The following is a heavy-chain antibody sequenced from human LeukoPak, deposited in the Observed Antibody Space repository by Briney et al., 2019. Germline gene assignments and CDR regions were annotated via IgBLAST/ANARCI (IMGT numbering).Heavy chain of an antibody. V-gene: IGHV4-59*01. D-gene: IGHD3-16*01. CDR2: IYYSGST. J-gene: IGHJ4*02. Sequence: PSETLSLTCTVSGASISSYYWSWLRQPPGKGLECIGYIYYSGSTNYNPYLKSRITISEATSKNQFSLNLSSVTAAHTAVYYFARLYPSSLARVFDYWGQGTLLTVSS. CDR1: GASISSYY. CDR3: ARLYPSSLARVFDY.